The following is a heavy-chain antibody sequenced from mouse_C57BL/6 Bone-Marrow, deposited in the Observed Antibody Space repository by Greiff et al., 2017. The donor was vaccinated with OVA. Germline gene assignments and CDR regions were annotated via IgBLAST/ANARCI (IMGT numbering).Heavy chain of an antibody. J-gene: IGHJ3*01. CDR1: GYTFTSYD. CDR3: ARRNQAWFAY. Sequence: VKLMESGPELVKPGASVKLSCKASGYTFTSYDINWVKQRPGQGLEWIGWIYPRDGSTTYNEKFKGKATLTVDTSSSTAYMELHSLTSEDSAVYFCARRNQAWFAYWGQGTLVTVSA. CDR2: IYPRDGST. V-gene: IGHV1-85*01.